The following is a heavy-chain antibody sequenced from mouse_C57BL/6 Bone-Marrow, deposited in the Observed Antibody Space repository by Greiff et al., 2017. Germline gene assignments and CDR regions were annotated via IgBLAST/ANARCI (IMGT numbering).Heavy chain of an antibody. D-gene: IGHD4-1*02. CDR2: ISSGGSYT. J-gene: IGHJ3*01. CDR1: GFTFSSYG. Sequence: EVKLVESGGDLVKPGGSLKLSCAASGFTFSSYGMSWVRQTPDKRLEWVATISSGGSYTYYPDSVQGRFTISRDNAKNTLYLQMSSLKSEDTAMYYCARLQLGPWFAYWGQGTLVTVSA. CDR3: ARLQLGPWFAY. V-gene: IGHV5-6*01.